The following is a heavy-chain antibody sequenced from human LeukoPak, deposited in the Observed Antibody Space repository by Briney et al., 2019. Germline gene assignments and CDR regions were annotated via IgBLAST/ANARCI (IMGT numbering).Heavy chain of an antibody. CDR3: ARDQGITMVRGVIKSFFDY. CDR1: GGTFSSYA. Sequence: SVKVSCKASGGTFSSYAISWVRQAPGQGLEWMGRIIPILGIANYAQKFQGRVTITADKSTSTAYMELSSLRSEDTAVYYCARDQGITMVRGVIKSFFDYWGQGTLATVSS. J-gene: IGHJ4*02. D-gene: IGHD3-10*01. V-gene: IGHV1-69*04. CDR2: IIPILGIA.